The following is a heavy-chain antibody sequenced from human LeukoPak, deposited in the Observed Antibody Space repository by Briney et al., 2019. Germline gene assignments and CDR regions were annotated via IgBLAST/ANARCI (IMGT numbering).Heavy chain of an antibody. CDR1: GFTFDDYT. J-gene: IGHJ4*02. Sequence: GGSLRLSCAASGFTFDDYTMHWVRQAPGKGLEWVSLISWDGGSTYYADSVKGRFTISRDNSKNSLYLQMNSLRTEDTALYYCAKDGWQWLVPGGYFDYWGQGTLVTVSS. D-gene: IGHD6-19*01. V-gene: IGHV3-43*01. CDR2: ISWDGGST. CDR3: AKDGWQWLVPGGYFDY.